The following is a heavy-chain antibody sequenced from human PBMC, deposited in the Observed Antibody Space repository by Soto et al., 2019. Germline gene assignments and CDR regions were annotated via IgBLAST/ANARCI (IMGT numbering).Heavy chain of an antibody. V-gene: IGHV1-18*03. D-gene: IGHD2-21*02. Sequence: QVQLVQSGPEVKNPGASVKVSCKASGYTFFTYDISWVRQAPGQGLEWMGWISGYSGHTLYAQKFPGRVNMTRDTSTPTAYMELRSLRSDDMAVYSCARHRGAPTAENWFDPWGQGTLVTVSS. J-gene: IGHJ5*02. CDR2: ISGYSGHT. CDR3: ARHRGAPTAENWFDP. CDR1: GYTFFTYD.